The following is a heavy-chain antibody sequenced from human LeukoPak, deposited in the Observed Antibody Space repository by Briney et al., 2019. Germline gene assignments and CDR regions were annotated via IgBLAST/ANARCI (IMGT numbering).Heavy chain of an antibody. CDR2: ISWNSGSI. CDR1: GSTFDDYA. Sequence: PGGSLRLSCAASGSTFDDYAMHWVRQAPGKGLEWVSGISWNSGSIGYADSVKGRFTISRDNAKNSLYLQMNSLRAEDTALYYCAKSGTPRGGYFDYWGQGTLVTVSS. V-gene: IGHV3-9*01. CDR3: AKSGTPRGGYFDY. D-gene: IGHD3-10*01. J-gene: IGHJ4*02.